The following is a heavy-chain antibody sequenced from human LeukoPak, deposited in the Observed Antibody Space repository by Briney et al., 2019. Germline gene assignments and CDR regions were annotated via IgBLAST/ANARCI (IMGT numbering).Heavy chain of an antibody. V-gene: IGHV3-48*04. Sequence: GGSLRLSCAASGFTFSSYTMNWVRQAPGKGLEWVSYISISGNTIYYADSVKGRFTISRDNAKNSLYLQMNSLRAEDTAVYYCARETLDYWGQGTLVTVSS. CDR2: ISISGNTI. CDR3: ARETLDY. J-gene: IGHJ4*02. CDR1: GFTFSSYT.